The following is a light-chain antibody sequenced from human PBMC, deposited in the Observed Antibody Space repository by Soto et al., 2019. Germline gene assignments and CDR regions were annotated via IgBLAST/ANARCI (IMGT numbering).Light chain of an antibody. V-gene: IGLV2-23*01. CDR1: SSVVGSYNL. CDR3: CSYAGSSTYV. J-gene: IGLJ1*01. Sequence: QSVLTQPASVSGSPGQSITISCTGTSSVVGSYNLVSWYQQHPGKAPKLMIYEGSKRPSGVSNRFSGSKSGNTASLTISGLQAEDEADYYCCSYAGSSTYVCXTGTKGTVL. CDR2: EGS.